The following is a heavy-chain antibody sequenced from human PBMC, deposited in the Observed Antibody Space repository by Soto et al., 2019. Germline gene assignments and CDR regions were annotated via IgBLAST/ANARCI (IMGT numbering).Heavy chain of an antibody. D-gene: IGHD6-19*01. CDR3: ARHTGYLMAVALLTSVDAFDI. J-gene: IGHJ3*02. V-gene: IGHV5-51*01. Sequence: GGYLKISCTGSVYSFTSYWIVWVRPIPGKVLDWMGIIYPGDSDTRYSPSFQGQVTISADKSISTAYLQWSSLKASDTAMYYCARHTGYLMAVALLTSVDAFDIWGQGTMVTVSS. CDR2: IYPGDSDT. CDR1: VYSFTSYW.